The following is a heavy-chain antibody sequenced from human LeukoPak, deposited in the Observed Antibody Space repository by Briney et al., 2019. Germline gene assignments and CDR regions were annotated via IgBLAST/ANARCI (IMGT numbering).Heavy chain of an antibody. Sequence: GGSLRLSCAASGFTFSSYSMNWVRQAPGKGLEWVSYISSSSSTIYYADSVKGRFTISRDNSKNTLFMQMNSLRAEDTAVYYCAKDECSTTSCYFVAYYFNSWGPGTPVTVSS. V-gene: IGHV3-48*01. CDR2: ISSSSSTI. CDR1: GFTFSSYS. D-gene: IGHD2-2*01. CDR3: AKDECSTTSCYFVAYYFNS. J-gene: IGHJ4*02.